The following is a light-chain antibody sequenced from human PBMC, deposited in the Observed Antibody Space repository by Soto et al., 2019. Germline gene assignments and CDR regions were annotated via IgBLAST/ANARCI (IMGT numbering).Light chain of an antibody. J-gene: IGKJ3*01. CDR2: KVS. CDR1: QSFVYSDGNIY. V-gene: IGKV2-30*01. CDR3: MQGTH. Sequence: DVVMTQSPLSLPVTLGQPASMSCRSSQSFVYSDGNIYLNWFHQRPGRSPRRLIYKVSNRDSGVPDRFNGSGSGTDFTLKISRVEAEDVGVYYCMQGTHFGPGTRVDI.